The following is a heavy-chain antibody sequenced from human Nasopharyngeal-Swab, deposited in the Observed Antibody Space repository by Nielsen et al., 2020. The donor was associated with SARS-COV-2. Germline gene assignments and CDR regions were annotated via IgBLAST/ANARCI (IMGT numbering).Heavy chain of an antibody. Sequence: SETLSLTCTVSGGSISTYYWNWIRQPPGKGLEWIGYVYYSGSTNYNPSLKGRVTLSVDTSKNQFSLKLSSVTAADTAVYYCARQGGEYYDSSGYYYYPLVPFDYWGQGTLVTVSS. V-gene: IGHV4-59*08. D-gene: IGHD3-22*01. CDR2: VYYSGST. CDR3: ARQGGEYYDSSGYYYYPLVPFDY. CDR1: GGSISTYY. J-gene: IGHJ4*02.